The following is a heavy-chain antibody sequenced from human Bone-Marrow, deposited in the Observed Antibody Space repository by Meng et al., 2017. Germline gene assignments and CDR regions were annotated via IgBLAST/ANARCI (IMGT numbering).Heavy chain of an antibody. J-gene: IGHJ4*02. CDR3: ARSITMIVAEQTYYFDY. D-gene: IGHD3-22*01. V-gene: IGHV3-21*01. CDR2: ISSSSSFI. Sequence: GGSLRLSCAASGFAFSSYSMNWVRQAPGKGLEWVSSISSSSSFIHYADSVKGRFTVSRDNAKKSLYLHLNSLRGEDTAVYYCARSITMIVAEQTYYFDYWGQGTLVTVSS. CDR1: GFAFSSYS.